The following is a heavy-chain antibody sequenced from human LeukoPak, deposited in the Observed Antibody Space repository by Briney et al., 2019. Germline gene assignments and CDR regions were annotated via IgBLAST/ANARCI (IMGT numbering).Heavy chain of an antibody. CDR3: ARGKPDTAMVTYDY. Sequence: SQTLSLTCALSGDSVSSYSAAWSWIRQSPSRGLEWLGRTYYRSKWYNDYAVSVKSRITINPDTSKSQFSLQLNSVTPEDTAVYYCARGKPDTAMVTYDYWGQGTLVTVSS. J-gene: IGHJ4*02. CDR2: TYYRSKWYN. CDR1: GDSVSSYSAA. V-gene: IGHV6-1*01. D-gene: IGHD5-18*01.